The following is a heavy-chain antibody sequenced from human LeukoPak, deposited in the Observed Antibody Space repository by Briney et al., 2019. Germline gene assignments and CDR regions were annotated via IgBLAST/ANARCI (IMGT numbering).Heavy chain of an antibody. CDR2: ISGSGGST. D-gene: IGHD2/OR15-2a*01. V-gene: IGHV3-23*01. CDR1: GFTFSSYG. Sequence: GGSLRLSCAASGFTFSSYGMSWVRQAPGKGLEWVSAISGSGGSTYYADSVKGRFTISRDNSKNTLYLQMNSLRAEDTAVYYCARANISPRVPWYYHYVDVWGKGTTVTVSS. CDR3: ARANISPRVPWYYHYVDV. J-gene: IGHJ6*03.